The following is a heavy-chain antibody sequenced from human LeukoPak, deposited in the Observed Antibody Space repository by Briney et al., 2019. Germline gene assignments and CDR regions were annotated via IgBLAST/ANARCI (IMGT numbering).Heavy chain of an antibody. D-gene: IGHD6-13*01. J-gene: IGHJ6*03. CDR3: ARVLYSSSWIRGDYYYYMDV. V-gene: IGHV4-4*07. Sequence: SETLSLTCTVSGGSISNSYWTWIRQPAGRGLEWIGRIYTSGSTNYNPSLKSRVTMSVDTSKSQFSLNLKSMTAADTAVYYCARVLYSSSWIRGDYYYYMDVWGKGTTVTVSS. CDR1: GGSISNSY. CDR2: IYTSGST.